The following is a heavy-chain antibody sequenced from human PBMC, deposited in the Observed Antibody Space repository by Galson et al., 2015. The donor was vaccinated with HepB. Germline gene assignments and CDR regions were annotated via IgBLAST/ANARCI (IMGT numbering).Heavy chain of an antibody. CDR1: GGTFSSYA. V-gene: IGHV1-69*13. CDR3: ARAQDIVVVPAAYNWFDP. D-gene: IGHD2-2*01. CDR2: IIPIFGPA. Sequence: SVKVSCKASGGTFSSYAISWVRQAPGQGLEWMGGIIPIFGPASYAQKFQGRVTITADESTSTAYMELSSLRSEDTAVYYCARAQDIVVVPAAYNWFDPWGQGTLVTVSS. J-gene: IGHJ5*02.